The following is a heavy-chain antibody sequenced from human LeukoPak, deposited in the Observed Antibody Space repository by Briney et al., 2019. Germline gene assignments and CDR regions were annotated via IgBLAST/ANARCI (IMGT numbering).Heavy chain of an antibody. Sequence: GGSLRLSCAASGFTFSSYGVHWVRQAPGKGREWVAVIWYDGSNKYYADSVKGRFTISRDNSKNTLYLQMNSLRAEDTAVYYCARGPAFFYDSSGYYYDYWGQGTLVTVSS. CDR2: IWYDGSNK. D-gene: IGHD3-22*01. CDR1: GFTFSSYG. J-gene: IGHJ4*02. V-gene: IGHV3-33*01. CDR3: ARGPAFFYDSSGYYYDY.